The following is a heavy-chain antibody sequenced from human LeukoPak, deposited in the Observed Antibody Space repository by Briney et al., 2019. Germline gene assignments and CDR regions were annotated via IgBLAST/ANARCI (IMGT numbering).Heavy chain of an antibody. CDR2: ISSGSGTS. Sequence: PGGSLRLSCVASGFTFSNCSMTWVRQAPGKGLEWVSYISSGSGTSTYAESVKGRFTISRDTAKNSLYLQMNSLRDEDTGVYYCARDQNWSFDYWGQGALVTVSS. V-gene: IGHV3-48*02. CDR1: GFTFSNCS. CDR3: ARDQNWSFDY. J-gene: IGHJ4*02. D-gene: IGHD1-1*01.